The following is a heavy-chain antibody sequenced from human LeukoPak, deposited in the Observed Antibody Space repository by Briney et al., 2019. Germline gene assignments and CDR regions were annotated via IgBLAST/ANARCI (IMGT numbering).Heavy chain of an antibody. CDR2: IYHSGST. D-gene: IGHD3-3*01. Sequence: SETLSLTCTVSGGSISSGGYYWSWIRQPPGKGLEWIGYIYHSGSTYYNPSLKSRVTISVDRSKNQFSLKLSSVTAADTAVYYCAREMAMADMSGHNNWFDPWGQGTLVTVSS. CDR3: AREMAMADMSGHNNWFDP. J-gene: IGHJ5*02. CDR1: GGSISSGGYY. V-gene: IGHV4-30-2*01.